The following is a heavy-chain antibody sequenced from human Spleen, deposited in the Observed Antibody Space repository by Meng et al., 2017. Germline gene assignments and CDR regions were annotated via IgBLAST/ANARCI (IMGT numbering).Heavy chain of an antibody. J-gene: IGHJ4*02. CDR1: GGSISSGSYY. D-gene: IGHD5-18*01. V-gene: IGHV4-61*02. Sequence: SETLSLTCTVSGGSISSGSYYWSWIRQPAGKGLEWIGRIYTSGSTNYNPSLKSRVTISVDTSKNQFSLKLSSVTAADTAVYYCARRYSLWSWSEYYFDYWGQGTLVTVSS. CDR3: ARRYSLWSWSEYYFDY. CDR2: IYTSGST.